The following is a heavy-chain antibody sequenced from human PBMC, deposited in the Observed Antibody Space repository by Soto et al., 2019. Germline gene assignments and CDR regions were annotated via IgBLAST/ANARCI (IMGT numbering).Heavy chain of an antibody. CDR2: IYWDDDK. CDR3: AHKSGTWFDY. Sequence: QITLKESGPTLVKPTQTLTLTCTFSGFSLSTSGVGVGWIRQPPGRALEWLALIYWDDDKRYSPSLKSRLTITKNTSKNQVVLTMTNLDPVDTASYFCAHKSGTWFDYWGQGTLVTVSS. CDR1: GFSLSTSGVG. J-gene: IGHJ4*02. D-gene: IGHD1-1*01. V-gene: IGHV2-5*02.